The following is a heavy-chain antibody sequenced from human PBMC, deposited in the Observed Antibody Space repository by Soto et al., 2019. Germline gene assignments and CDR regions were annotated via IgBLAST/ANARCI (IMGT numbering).Heavy chain of an antibody. CDR3: AREGRYGDYLDY. J-gene: IGHJ4*02. CDR1: GYTFTSYA. V-gene: IGHV1-3*01. CDR2: INAGNGDT. D-gene: IGHD4-17*01. Sequence: ASVKVSCKASGYTFTSYAIHWVRQAPGQRLEWMGWINAGNGDTKYSQKFQDRVTITRDTSASTAYMELSRLRSEDTAVYYCAREGRYGDYLDYWGQGTLVPVSS.